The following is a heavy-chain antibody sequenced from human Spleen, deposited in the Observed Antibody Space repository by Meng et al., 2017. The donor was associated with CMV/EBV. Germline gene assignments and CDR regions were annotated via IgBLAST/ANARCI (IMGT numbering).Heavy chain of an antibody. CDR3: AREVTDYDILTGFRGAFDY. V-gene: IGHV2-5*01. CDR1: TRRMG. Sequence: TRRMGVGWISQPPGKALEWLAVMYWNDDKRYSPSLRHRLTLTKDTSKNQVVLTMTSMDPVDTATYYCAREVTDYDILTGFRGAFDYWGRGTLVTVSS. J-gene: IGHJ4*02. CDR2: MYWNDDK. D-gene: IGHD3-9*01.